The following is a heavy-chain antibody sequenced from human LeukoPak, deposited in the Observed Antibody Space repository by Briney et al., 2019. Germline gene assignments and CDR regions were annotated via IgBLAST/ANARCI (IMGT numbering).Heavy chain of an antibody. CDR1: GFSISSYC. V-gene: IGHV4-4*07. Sequence: SETLSLTCTVSGFSISSYCWSWLRQPAGKGLEWIGSIYTSGSTNYNPSHKSRLTMSVDTSKDQLSLQLSSVTAADTAVYYCARGVVVVPAAIRSTYWFDPWGQGTLVTVSS. J-gene: IGHJ5*02. D-gene: IGHD2-2*02. CDR3: ARGVVVVPAAIRSTYWFDP. CDR2: IYTSGST.